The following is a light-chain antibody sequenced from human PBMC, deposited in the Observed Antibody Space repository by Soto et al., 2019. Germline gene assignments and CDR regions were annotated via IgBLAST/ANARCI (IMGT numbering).Light chain of an antibody. CDR3: QQHSHWPPWT. Sequence: EVVLTQSPATLSSSPGESVTLSCRASQNIDTYLAWYQQRPGQAPRLLIYDASYRAVGIPSRFSGSGSGTDFTLTIRSLEPEDFAVYYCQQHSHWPPWTFGQGTRVEIQ. CDR1: QNIDTY. CDR2: DAS. J-gene: IGKJ1*01. V-gene: IGKV3-11*01.